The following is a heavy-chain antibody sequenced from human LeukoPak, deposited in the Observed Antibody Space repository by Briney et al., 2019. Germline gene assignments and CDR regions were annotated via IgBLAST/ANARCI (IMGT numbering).Heavy chain of an antibody. CDR1: GDSISGYY. CDR3: ASGWLRYYYFDT. D-gene: IGHD2-21*01. V-gene: IGHV4-59*01. Sequence: SETLSLTCSVSGDSISGYYWSWIRQSPGQGLEWIGYVYYSGSTNYNPSLKSRAAISIDTSKNQFSLNLTSVTAADTAVYYCASGWLRYYYFDTWGQGTLVTVSS. CDR2: VYYSGST. J-gene: IGHJ4*02.